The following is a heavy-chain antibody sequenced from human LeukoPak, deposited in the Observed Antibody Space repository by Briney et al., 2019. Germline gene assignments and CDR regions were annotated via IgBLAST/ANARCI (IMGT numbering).Heavy chain of an antibody. D-gene: IGHD1-7*01. CDR2: IGGDAVTT. CDR3: TKDDGTTAFWYFDL. J-gene: IGHJ2*01. V-gene: IGHV3-43*02. CDR1: GFTFDDYA. Sequence: PGGSLRLSCTASGFTFDDYAMHWVRQAPGKGLEWVSRIGGDAVTTFYADSVKGRFTIPRDNSKNSLYLQMNSLTTEDTAFYYCTKDDGTTAFWYFDLWGRGTLVTVSS.